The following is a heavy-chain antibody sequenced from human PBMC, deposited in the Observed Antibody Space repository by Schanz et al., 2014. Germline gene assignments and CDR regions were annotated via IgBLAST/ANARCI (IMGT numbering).Heavy chain of an antibody. D-gene: IGHD1-1*01. CDR1: GFTFSSNS. Sequence: EVQLVESGGGLVQPGGSLRLSCAASGFTFSSNSMNWVRQAPGKGLEWISYIGSSSSRIDHADSVKGRFTISRDNAKNTQYLQMNSRRVEDTAGYGCAKIERNEDWGQGTLVTVSS. J-gene: IGHJ4*02. V-gene: IGHV3-48*01. CDR2: IGSSSSRI. CDR3: AKIERNED.